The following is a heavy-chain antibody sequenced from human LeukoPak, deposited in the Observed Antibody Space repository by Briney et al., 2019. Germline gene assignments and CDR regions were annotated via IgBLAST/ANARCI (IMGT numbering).Heavy chain of an antibody. J-gene: IGHJ4*02. D-gene: IGHD6-13*01. CDR2: ISVSGGST. V-gene: IGHV3-23*01. CDR3: AGSRSRYRKGDY. Sequence: PGGSLRLSCAASGFTFSSYVMSWVRQAPGKGLEWVSSISVSGGSTYYADSVKGRFTISRDNSKSTLYLQMNSLRAEDTDVYYCAGSRSRYRKGDYWGQGTLVTVSS. CDR1: GFTFSSYV.